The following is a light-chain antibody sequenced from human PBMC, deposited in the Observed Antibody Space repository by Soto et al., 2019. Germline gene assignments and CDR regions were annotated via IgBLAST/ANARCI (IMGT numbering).Light chain of an antibody. CDR3: QPWGAATYAV. Sequence: QPVLTQSPSASASLGASVNLTCTLSSGHSSYAIAWHQQQPGKGPRYLMKLNSDGSHSKGDGIPDRFSGSTSGAERYHTTSSLQSADEAAYYCQPWGAATYAVFGGGTQLTVL. J-gene: IGLJ7*01. CDR1: SGHSSYA. V-gene: IGLV4-69*01. CDR2: LNSDGSH.